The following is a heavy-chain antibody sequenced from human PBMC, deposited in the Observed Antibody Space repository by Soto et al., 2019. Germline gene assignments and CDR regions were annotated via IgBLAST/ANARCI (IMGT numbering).Heavy chain of an antibody. V-gene: IGHV3-33*01. CDR3: ARDRGSIAVAPFDY. J-gene: IGHJ4*02. CDR1: GFTFSSYG. D-gene: IGHD6-19*01. Sequence: TGGSLRLSCAASGFTFSSYGMHWVRQAPGKGLEWVAVIWYDGSNKYYADSVKGRFTISRDNSKNTLYLQMNSLRAEDTAVYYCARDRGSIAVAPFDYWGQGTLVTVSS. CDR2: IWYDGSNK.